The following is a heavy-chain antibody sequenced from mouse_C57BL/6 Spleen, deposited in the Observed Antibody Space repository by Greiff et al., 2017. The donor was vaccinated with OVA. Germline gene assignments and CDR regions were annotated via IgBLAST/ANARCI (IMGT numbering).Heavy chain of an antibody. CDR2: ILPGSGST. CDR3: ARRSLSMGDYDRDYYAMDY. CDR1: GYTFTGYW. Sequence: QVQLQQSGAELMKPGASVKLSCKATGYTFTGYWIEWVKQRPGHGLEWIGEILPGSGSTNYNEKFKGKATFTADTSSNTAYMQLSSLTTEDSAIYYCARRSLSMGDYDRDYYAMDYWGQGTSVTVSS. D-gene: IGHD2-4*01. V-gene: IGHV1-9*01. J-gene: IGHJ4*01.